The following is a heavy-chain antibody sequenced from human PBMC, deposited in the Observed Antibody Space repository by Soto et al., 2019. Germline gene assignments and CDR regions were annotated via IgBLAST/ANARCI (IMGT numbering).Heavy chain of an antibody. J-gene: IGHJ3*02. CDR2: INHSGST. CDR1: GGSFRGYY. Sequence: LTCAVYGGSFRGYYWSWIRQPPGKGLEWIGEINHSGSTNYNPSLKSRVTISVDTSKSQFSLNLNSVTAADTAVYYCARVNQLAPKRNAFDIWGQGTMVTVSS. CDR3: ARVNQLAPKRNAFDI. D-gene: IGHD2-2*01. V-gene: IGHV4-34*01.